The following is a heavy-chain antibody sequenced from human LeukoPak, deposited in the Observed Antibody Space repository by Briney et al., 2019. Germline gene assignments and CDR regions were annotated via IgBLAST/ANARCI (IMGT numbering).Heavy chain of an antibody. D-gene: IGHD5-18*01. V-gene: IGHV4-31*03. J-gene: IGHJ4*02. CDR3: ARDGRADTAMVTAV. CDR1: GGSISSGGYY. CDR2: IYYSGST. Sequence: SETLSLTCTVSGGSISSGGYYWSWIRQHPGKGLEWIGYIYYSGSTYYNPSLKSRVTISVDTSKNQFSLKLSSVTAADTAVYYCARDGRADTAMVTAVWGQGTLVTVPS.